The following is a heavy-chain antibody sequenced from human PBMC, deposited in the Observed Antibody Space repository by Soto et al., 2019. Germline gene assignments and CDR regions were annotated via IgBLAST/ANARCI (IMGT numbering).Heavy chain of an antibody. CDR3: ARVDRGKYDYDSSGPLDY. CDR2: IWYDGSNK. J-gene: IGHJ4*02. V-gene: IGHV3-33*01. Sequence: GGSLRLSCAASGFTFSSYGMHWVRQAPGKGLEWVAVIWYDGSNKYYADSVKGRFTISRDNAKNSMYLQLDSLRVEDTAVYYCARVDRGKYDYDSSGPLDYWGPGTLVTVSS. CDR1: GFTFSSYG. D-gene: IGHD3-22*01.